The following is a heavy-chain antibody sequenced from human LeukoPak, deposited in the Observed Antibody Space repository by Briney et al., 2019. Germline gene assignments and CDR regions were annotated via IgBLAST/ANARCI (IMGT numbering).Heavy chain of an antibody. J-gene: IGHJ5*02. V-gene: IGHV1-8*01. CDR3: ARGPSRLGLKLWFGGINWFDP. CDR1: GYTFTSYD. Sequence: ASVKVSCKASGYTFTSYDINWVRQATGQGLEWMGWMNPNSGNTGYAQKFQGRVTMTRNTSISTAHMELSSLRSEDTAVYYCARGPSRLGLKLWFGGINWFDPWGQGTLVTVSS. D-gene: IGHD3-10*01. CDR2: MNPNSGNT.